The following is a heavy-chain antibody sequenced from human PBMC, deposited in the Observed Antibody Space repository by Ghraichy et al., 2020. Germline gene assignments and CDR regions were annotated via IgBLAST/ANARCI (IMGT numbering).Heavy chain of an antibody. CDR2: INSDGSST. V-gene: IGHV3-74*01. Sequence: LTCAASGFTLSSNWMHWVRQAPGKGLVWVSRINSDGSSTNYADSVRGRFTISRDNAKNTLYLQMNSLRVEDTAVYYCTTGYNSDWTHPSYYWGQGTLVTVRS. CDR1: GFTLSSNW. J-gene: IGHJ4*02. CDR3: TTGYNSDWTHPSYY. D-gene: IGHD6-25*01.